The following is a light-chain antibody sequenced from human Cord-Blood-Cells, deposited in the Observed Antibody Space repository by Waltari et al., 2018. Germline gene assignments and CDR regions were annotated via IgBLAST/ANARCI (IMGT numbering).Light chain of an antibody. V-gene: IGKV3-11*01. CDR3: QQRSNWPRT. Sequence: EIALTQSPAPPSVSPGERATLSCRACQSVSSYLAWYQQKPGQAPRLLIYDASNRATGIPARFSGSGSGTDFTLTISSLEPEYFAVYYCQQRSNWPRTFGQGTKVEIK. CDR2: DAS. J-gene: IGKJ1*01. CDR1: QSVSSY.